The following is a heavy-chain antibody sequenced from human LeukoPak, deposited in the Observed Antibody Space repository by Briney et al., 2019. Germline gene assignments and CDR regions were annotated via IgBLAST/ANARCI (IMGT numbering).Heavy chain of an antibody. V-gene: IGHV3-74*01. CDR2: IDNNGRDT. D-gene: IGHD2-21*02. CDR1: GFTFSSYW. J-gene: IGHJ3*02. Sequence: GGSLRLSCAASGFTFSSYWMHWVRHSPEKGLVWVSRIDNNGRDTIYADSVKGRFTISRDNTRNTLHLQLGSLRVEETAIYYCARGGGDHAFDIWGQGTMVTVSS. CDR3: ARGGGDHAFDI.